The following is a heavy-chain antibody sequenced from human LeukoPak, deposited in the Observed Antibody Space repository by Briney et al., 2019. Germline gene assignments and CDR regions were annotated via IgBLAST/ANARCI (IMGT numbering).Heavy chain of an antibody. V-gene: IGHV3-23*01. J-gene: IGHJ4*02. CDR2: ITGGHYAT. D-gene: IGHD3-3*01. Sequence: GGSLRLPCAASGFSFSSFAMTWVRQAPGKGLEWVSSITGGHYATYNTDSVKGRFTISRDNAKNSLYLQMNSLRAEDTAVYYCARANYDFWSGPVLDYWGQGTLVTVSS. CDR3: ARANYDFWSGPVLDY. CDR1: GFSFSSFA.